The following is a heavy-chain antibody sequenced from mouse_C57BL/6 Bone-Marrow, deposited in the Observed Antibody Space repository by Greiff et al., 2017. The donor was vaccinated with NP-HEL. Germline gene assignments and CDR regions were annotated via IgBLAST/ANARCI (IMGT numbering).Heavy chain of an antibody. D-gene: IGHD2-3*01. Sequence: QVQLQQSGAELAKPGASVKLSCKASGYTFTSYWMHWVKQRPGQGLEWIGYINPSSGYTKYNQKFKDKATLTADKSPSTAYMQLSSLTYEDSAVYYCATGGYYEAYWGQGTLVTVSA. CDR3: ATGGYYEAY. J-gene: IGHJ3*01. V-gene: IGHV1-7*01. CDR2: INPSSGYT. CDR1: GYTFTSYW.